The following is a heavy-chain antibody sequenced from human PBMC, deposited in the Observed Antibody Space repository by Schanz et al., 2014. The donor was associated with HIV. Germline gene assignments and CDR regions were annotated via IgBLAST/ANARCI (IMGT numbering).Heavy chain of an antibody. CDR3: ANSGYCTSGVCYTRGYDTDV. J-gene: IGHJ6*02. V-gene: IGHV3-33*06. Sequence: QVQLVESGGGVVQPGRSLRLSCAASGFSFSSYGMHWVRQAPGKGLEWVAVTWYDGSNKYYADSVKGRFTISRDNSKSTLYLQMNSLRAEDTAVYYCANSGYCTSGVCYTRGYDTDVWGQGTTVTVSS. CDR1: GFSFSSYG. CDR2: TWYDGSNK. D-gene: IGHD2-8*01.